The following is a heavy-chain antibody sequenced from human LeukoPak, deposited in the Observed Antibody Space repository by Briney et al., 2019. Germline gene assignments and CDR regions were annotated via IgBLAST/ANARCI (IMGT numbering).Heavy chain of an antibody. CDR2: IRSKANSYAT. V-gene: IGHV3-73*01. CDR1: GFTFSGSA. D-gene: IGHD5-18*01. Sequence: QSGGSLRLSCAASGFTFSGSAMHWVRQASGKGLEWVGRIRSKANSYATAYAASVKGRFTISRDDSKNTAYLQMNSLKTEDTAVYYCTSGYSYGLGHYYYYGMDAWGKGTTVTVSS. J-gene: IGHJ6*04. CDR3: TSGYSYGLGHYYYYGMDA.